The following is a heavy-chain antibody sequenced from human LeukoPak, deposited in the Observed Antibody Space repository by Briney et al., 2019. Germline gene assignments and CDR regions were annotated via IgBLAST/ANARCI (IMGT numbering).Heavy chain of an antibody. CDR1: GGSFSGYY. Sequence: SETLSLTCAVYGGSFSGYYWSWIRRPPGKGLEWIGEINHSGSTNYNPSLKSRVTISVDTSKNQFSLKLSSVTAADTAVYYCARGVYDSSGYIDYWGQGTLVTVSS. V-gene: IGHV4-34*01. CDR2: INHSGST. CDR3: ARGVYDSSGYIDY. D-gene: IGHD3-22*01. J-gene: IGHJ4*02.